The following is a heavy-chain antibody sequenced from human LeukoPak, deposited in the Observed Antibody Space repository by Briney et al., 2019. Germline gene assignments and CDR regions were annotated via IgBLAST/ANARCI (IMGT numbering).Heavy chain of an antibody. Sequence: PGGSLRLSCAASGFTFSSYGIHWVRQAPGKGLEWVSYISSSGSTIYYADSVKARFTISRDNAKNSLYLQMNSLRAEDTAVYYCAELGITMIGGVWGKGTTVTISS. D-gene: IGHD3-10*02. J-gene: IGHJ6*04. CDR3: AELGITMIGGV. CDR1: GFTFSSYG. V-gene: IGHV3-48*03. CDR2: ISSSGSTI.